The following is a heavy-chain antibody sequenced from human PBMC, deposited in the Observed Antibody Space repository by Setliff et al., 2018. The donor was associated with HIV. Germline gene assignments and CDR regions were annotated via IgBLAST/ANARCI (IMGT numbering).Heavy chain of an antibody. Sequence: ASVKVSCKASGYTFTGYYLHWVRQAPGQGLEWMGWINPNSGGTNSAQKFQGRVTMTSDTSISTAYMELSRLRSDDTAVYYCARDRYHYGSSGYVRYFDSWGRGTTVTVSS. V-gene: IGHV1-2*02. J-gene: IGHJ6*04. CDR2: INPNSGGT. CDR1: GYTFTGYY. CDR3: ARDRYHYGSSGYVRYFDS. D-gene: IGHD3-22*01.